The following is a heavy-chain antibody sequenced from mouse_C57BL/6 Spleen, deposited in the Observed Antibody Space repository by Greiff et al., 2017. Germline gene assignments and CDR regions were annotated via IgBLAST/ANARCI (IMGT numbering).Heavy chain of an antibody. J-gene: IGHJ4*01. Sequence: QVQLQQPGAELVKPGASVKLSCKASGYTFTSYWITWVQQRPGQGLEWIGDIYPGSGCTNYPEKFKSQATLPVDTSSRTAYMQLSSLTSEDSAVYYCARDSNHDWDDWGKGTSVTVSS. V-gene: IGHV1-55*01. CDR1: GYTFTSYW. CDR3: ARDSNHDWDD. CDR2: IYPGSGCT. D-gene: IGHD2-5*01.